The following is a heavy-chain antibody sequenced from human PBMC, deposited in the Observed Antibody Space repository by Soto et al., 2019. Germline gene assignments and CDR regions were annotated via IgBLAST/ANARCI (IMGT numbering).Heavy chain of an antibody. CDR1: GFTFSSYA. CDR3: AKLTYPSDSTGYYYERVTGWIDS. J-gene: IGHJ5*01. D-gene: IGHD3-22*01. V-gene: IGHV3-23*01. Sequence: EVQLLESGGGLIQPGGSLRLSCAASGFTFSSYAMSWVRQAPGKGLEWVSGISASGGTANLADSVEGRCTISRDNSKSTLYLQMNSLRAEDTAVYYCAKLTYPSDSTGYYYERVTGWIDSGGQGTLVTVSS. CDR2: ISASGGTA.